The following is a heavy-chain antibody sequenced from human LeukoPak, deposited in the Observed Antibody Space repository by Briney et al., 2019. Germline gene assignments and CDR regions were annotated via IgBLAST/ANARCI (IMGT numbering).Heavy chain of an antibody. Sequence: GGSLRLSCAASGFTFSSYWMSWVRQAPGKGLEWVAFIRYDGSNKYYADSVKGRFTISRDNSKNTLYLQMNSLRAEDTAVYYCAKDMRGYCSSTSCYHFDYWGQGALVTVSS. V-gene: IGHV3-30*02. CDR2: IRYDGSNK. J-gene: IGHJ4*02. CDR3: AKDMRGYCSSTSCYHFDY. CDR1: GFTFSSYW. D-gene: IGHD2-2*01.